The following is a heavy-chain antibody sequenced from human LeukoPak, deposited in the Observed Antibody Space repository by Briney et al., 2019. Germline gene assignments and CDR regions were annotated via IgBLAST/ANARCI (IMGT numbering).Heavy chain of an antibody. J-gene: IGHJ3*02. Sequence: GESLKISCKGSGYSFTSYWIGWVRQMPGKGLEWMGIIYPGDSDTRYSPSFQGQVTISADKSISTAYLQWSSPKAPDTAMYYCATYYYDSSGYYYDAFDIWGQGTMVTVSS. CDR2: IYPGDSDT. V-gene: IGHV5-51*01. CDR3: ATYYYDSSGYYYDAFDI. CDR1: GYSFTSYW. D-gene: IGHD3-22*01.